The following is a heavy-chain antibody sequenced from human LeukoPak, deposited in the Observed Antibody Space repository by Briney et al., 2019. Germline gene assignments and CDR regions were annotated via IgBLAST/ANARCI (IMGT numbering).Heavy chain of an antibody. J-gene: IGHJ4*02. CDR1: GFTFSSYG. D-gene: IGHD5-18*01. Sequence: PGGSLRPSCAASGFTFSSYGMHWVRQAPGKGLEWVAVISYDGSNKYYADSVKGRFTISRDNSKNTLYLQMNSLRAEDTAMYYCANGRGYSYGDFDYWGQGTLVTVSS. CDR3: ANGRGYSYGDFDY. CDR2: ISYDGSNK. V-gene: IGHV3-30*18.